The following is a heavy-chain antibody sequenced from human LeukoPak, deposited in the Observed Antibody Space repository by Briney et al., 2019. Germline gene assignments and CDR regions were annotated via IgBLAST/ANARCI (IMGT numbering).Heavy chain of an antibody. CDR1: GFTFSSYA. D-gene: IGHD3-9*01. J-gene: IGHJ4*02. CDR3: AKDLLYYDMGFGFDY. Sequence: GGSLRLSCAASGFTFSSYAMSWVRQAPGKGLEWVSIISGSGGSTYYADSVKGRFTISRDNSKNTLYLQMNSLRAEDTAVYYCAKDLLYYDMGFGFDYWGQGTLVTVSS. V-gene: IGHV3-23*01. CDR2: ISGSGGST.